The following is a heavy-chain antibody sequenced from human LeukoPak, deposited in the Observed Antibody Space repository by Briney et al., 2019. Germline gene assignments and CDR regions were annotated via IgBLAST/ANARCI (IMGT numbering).Heavy chain of an antibody. D-gene: IGHD4-17*01. CDR1: GFTFDDYA. Sequence: GGSLRLSCAASGFTFDDYAMHWVRQAPGKGLEWVSGISWNSGSIGYADSVKGRFTISRDNAKNSLYLQMNSLRAEDTALYYCAKDKRGVRSFDYWGQGTLVTVSS. J-gene: IGHJ4*02. V-gene: IGHV3-9*01. CDR2: ISWNSGSI. CDR3: AKDKRGVRSFDY.